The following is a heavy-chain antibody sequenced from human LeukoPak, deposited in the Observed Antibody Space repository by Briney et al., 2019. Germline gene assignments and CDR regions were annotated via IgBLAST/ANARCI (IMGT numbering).Heavy chain of an antibody. Sequence: ASVKVSCKASGYTFTGYHIHWVRQAPGQGLEWMGTFNPSGNSTSYAEKFQGRVTLTRDTSTSTVYMELSSLRSEDTAVYYCATSAFDYWGQGTLVTVSS. D-gene: IGHD2-15*01. V-gene: IGHV1-46*01. CDR3: ATSAFDY. J-gene: IGHJ4*02. CDR1: GYTFTGYH. CDR2: FNPSGNST.